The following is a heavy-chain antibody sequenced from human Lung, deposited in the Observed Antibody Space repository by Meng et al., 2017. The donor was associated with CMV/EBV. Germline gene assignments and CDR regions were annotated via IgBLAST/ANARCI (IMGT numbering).Heavy chain of an antibody. V-gene: IGHV4-39*07. CDR1: GGSISSSSYY. CDR2: IYYSGST. D-gene: IGHD6-19*01. CDR3: ARSHSSGWPFDY. J-gene: IGHJ4*02. Sequence: SXTXSLXCTVSGGSISSSSYYWGWIRQPPGKGLEWIGSIYYSGSTYYNPSLKSRVTISVDTSKNQFSLKLSSVTAADTAVYYCARSHSSGWPFDYWGQGTXVTCSS.